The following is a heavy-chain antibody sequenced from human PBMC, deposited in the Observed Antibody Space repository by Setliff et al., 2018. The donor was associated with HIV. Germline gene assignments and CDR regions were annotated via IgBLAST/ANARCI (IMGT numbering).Heavy chain of an antibody. V-gene: IGHV1-69*13. CDR1: GYTFTSYG. CDR2: IIPMFGTA. D-gene: IGHD3-10*01. CDR3: ARGATIAFAMGSYDI. J-gene: IGHJ3*02. Sequence: SVKVSCKASGYTFTSYGISWVRQAPGQGLEWMGEIIPMFGTANYAQKFQGRVTITADESTKMAYVELSSLRPEDTAIYYCARGATIAFAMGSYDIWGQGTLVTVSS.